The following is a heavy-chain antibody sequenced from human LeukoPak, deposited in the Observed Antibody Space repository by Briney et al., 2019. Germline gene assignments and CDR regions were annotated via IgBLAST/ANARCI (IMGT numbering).Heavy chain of an antibody. V-gene: IGHV1-8*01. CDR1: GYSFSSHD. D-gene: IGHD3-16*02. J-gene: IGHJ4*02. CDR3: VRASLRRGLVGYYFDS. CDR2: MNPKSGNT. Sequence: ASVKVSCKASGYSFSSHDINWVRQATGQGLEWMGWMNPKSGNTDDAQKFQGSVTMSRNTSISVAYLELSSLRSEDTAVYFCVRASLRRGLVGYYFDSWGQGTPVTVFS.